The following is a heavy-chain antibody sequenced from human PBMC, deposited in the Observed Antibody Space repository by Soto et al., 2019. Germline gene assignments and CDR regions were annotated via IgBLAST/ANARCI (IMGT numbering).Heavy chain of an antibody. J-gene: IGHJ4*02. CDR3: ARDYLGYCSSTSCPLFDY. D-gene: IGHD2-2*01. CDR1: GYTFNSYG. V-gene: IGHV1-18*01. CDR2: ISAYNGNT. Sequence: GASSKVSCKACGYTFNSYGMSWVRQAPGQGLEWMGWISAYNGNTNYAQKLQGRVTMTTDTSTSTAYMELRSLRSDDTAVYYCARDYLGYCSSTSCPLFDYWGQGTLVAVPS.